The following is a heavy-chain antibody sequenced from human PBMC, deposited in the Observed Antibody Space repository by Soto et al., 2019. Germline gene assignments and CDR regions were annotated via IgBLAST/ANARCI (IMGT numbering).Heavy chain of an antibody. CDR2: ITGSGANT. Sequence: GGSLRLSCAASGFTFSTHAMSWVRQAPGKGLEWVSSITGSGANTFYADSVKGRFTISRDNSKNTLHLQVNSLTAEDTAVYYCAILLAATGTAYWGQGTPVTVSS. CDR1: GFTFSTHA. V-gene: IGHV3-23*01. D-gene: IGHD1-1*01. J-gene: IGHJ4*02. CDR3: AILLAATGTAY.